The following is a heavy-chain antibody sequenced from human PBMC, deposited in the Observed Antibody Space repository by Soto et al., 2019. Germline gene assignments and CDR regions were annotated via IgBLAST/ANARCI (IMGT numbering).Heavy chain of an antibody. Sequence: QVQLVQSGAEVKKPGSSVKVSCKASGGTFSNTAFIWVRQAPGQGLEWMGGSIPIFGAPNYAQKFQGRLMISADVYASKAYMELNTLTSEDTAVYYCATPAEPLDTAMLKGLAHWGQGTLVTVSS. CDR2: SIPIFGAP. CDR1: GGTFSNTA. CDR3: ATPAEPLDTAMLKGLAH. J-gene: IGHJ4*02. V-gene: IGHV1-69*01. D-gene: IGHD5-18*01.